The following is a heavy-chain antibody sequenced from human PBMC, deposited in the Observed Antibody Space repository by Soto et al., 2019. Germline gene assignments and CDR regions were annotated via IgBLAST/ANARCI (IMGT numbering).Heavy chain of an antibody. J-gene: IGHJ6*02. V-gene: IGHV1-69*13. CDR2: SIPIFGTA. CDR3: ARGRGYSGDDHYYYFDMDV. D-gene: IGHD5-12*01. CDR1: GGTFNNYP. Sequence: SLKVSCKASGGTFNNYPITWVRQAPGQGLEWMGGSIPIFGTANYAQKFQGRVTISVDESTSTAYMELSSLRSEDTAVYYCARGRGYSGDDHYYYFDMDVWGQGTTVTVSS.